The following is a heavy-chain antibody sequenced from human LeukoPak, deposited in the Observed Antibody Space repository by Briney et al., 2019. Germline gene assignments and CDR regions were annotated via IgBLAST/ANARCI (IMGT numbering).Heavy chain of an antibody. J-gene: IGHJ6*03. CDR2: IYTSGST. V-gene: IGHV4-4*07. CDR3: ARDGLTTVTPSGPYYYYMDV. CDR1: GGSISSYY. D-gene: IGHD4-17*01. Sequence: PSETLSLTCTVSGGSISSYYWSRIRQPAGKGLEWIGRIYTSGSTNYNPSLKSRVTMSVDTSKNQFSLKLSSVTAADTAVYYCARDGLTTVTPSGPYYYYMDVWGKGTTVTVSS.